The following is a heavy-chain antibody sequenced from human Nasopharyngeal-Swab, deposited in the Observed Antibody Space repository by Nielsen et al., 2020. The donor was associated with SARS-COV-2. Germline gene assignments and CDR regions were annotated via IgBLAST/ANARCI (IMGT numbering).Heavy chain of an antibody. CDR3: AKGRSNRDAFDI. Sequence: GGSLRLSCAASGFTFSSYAMSWVRQAPGKGPEWVSAISGSGGSTYYADSVKGRFTISRDNSKNTLYQQMNSLRAEDTAVYYCAKGRSNRDAFDIWGQGTMVTVSS. V-gene: IGHV3-23*01. CDR1: GFTFSSYA. CDR2: ISGSGGST. D-gene: IGHD1-14*01. J-gene: IGHJ3*02.